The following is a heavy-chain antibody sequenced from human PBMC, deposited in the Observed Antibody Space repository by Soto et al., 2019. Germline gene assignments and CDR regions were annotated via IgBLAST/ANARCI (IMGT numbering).Heavy chain of an antibody. J-gene: IGHJ3*01. CDR1: GASISGSY. D-gene: IGHD3-10*01. V-gene: IGHV4-59*08. CDR3: ARHRAFGINSVSPFDV. Sequence: PLETLSLTCTFSGASISGSYWSWIRQPPGKGLEWIGYLSYSGTTHYYPSLRGRVTISRDTSNLQFSLRLTSVTTADTAVYYCARHRAFGINSVSPFDVWGQGTLVTVSS. CDR2: LSYSGTT.